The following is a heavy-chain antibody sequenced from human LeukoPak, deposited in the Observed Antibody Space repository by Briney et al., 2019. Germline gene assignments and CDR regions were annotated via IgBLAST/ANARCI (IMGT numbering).Heavy chain of an antibody. V-gene: IGHV1-46*01. CDR3: ARDWSSGDNPYNWFDS. CDR2: INPSGGST. CDR1: GYTFTSYY. D-gene: IGHD6-25*01. Sequence: ASVKVSCKASGYTFTSYYMHWVRQAPGQGLEWMGIINPSGGSTSYAQKFQGRVTMTRDTSTSTVYMELSSLRSEDTAVYYCARDWSSGDNPYNWFDSWGQGTLVTVSS. J-gene: IGHJ5*01.